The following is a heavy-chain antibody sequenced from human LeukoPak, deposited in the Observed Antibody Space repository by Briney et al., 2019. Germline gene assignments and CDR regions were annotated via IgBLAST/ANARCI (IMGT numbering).Heavy chain of an antibody. CDR3: ARGRRGSGSNYRGNWFDP. V-gene: IGHV4-34*01. Sequence: PSETLSLTCAVYGGSFSGYYWTWIRQPPGKGLEWIGEINHSGSTNYNPSLKSRVTISVDTSKNQFSLKLRSVTAADTAVYYCARGRRGSGSNYRGNWFDPWGQGTLVTVSS. J-gene: IGHJ5*02. CDR1: GGSFSGYY. CDR2: INHSGST. D-gene: IGHD3-10*01.